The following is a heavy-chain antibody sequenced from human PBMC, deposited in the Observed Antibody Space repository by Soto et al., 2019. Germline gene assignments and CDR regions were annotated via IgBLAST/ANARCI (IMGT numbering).Heavy chain of an antibody. V-gene: IGHV3-73*01. CDR3: ARDYSSYGPFDY. CDR2: IRSKVNTYAT. CDR1: GFALSDSA. D-gene: IGHD5-18*01. Sequence: PGGSLRLSCAASGFALSDSAMHWVRQASGKGLEWVGRIRSKVNTYATAYAASVKGRFTISRDDSMSTTYLQMNSLKAEDTAVYYCARDYSSYGPFDYWGQGTLVTVSS. J-gene: IGHJ4*02.